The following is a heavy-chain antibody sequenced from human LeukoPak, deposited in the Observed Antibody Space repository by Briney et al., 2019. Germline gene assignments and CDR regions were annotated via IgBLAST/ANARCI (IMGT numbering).Heavy chain of an antibody. D-gene: IGHD4-11*01. CDR2: IKQDGSEK. CDR1: GLTFSSYW. CDR3: ARLDYPDAFDI. Sequence: GGSLRLSCAASGLTFSSYWMSWVRQAPGKGLEWVDNIKQDGSEKYYADSVKGRFTISRDNSKNTLYLQMNSLRAEDTAVYYCARLDYPDAFDIWGQGTMVTVSS. V-gene: IGHV3-7*01. J-gene: IGHJ3*02.